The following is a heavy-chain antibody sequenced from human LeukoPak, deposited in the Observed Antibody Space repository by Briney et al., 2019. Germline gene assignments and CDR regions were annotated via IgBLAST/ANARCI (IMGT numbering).Heavy chain of an antibody. CDR2: ISAYNGST. V-gene: IGHV1-18*01. D-gene: IGHD6-19*01. CDR3: ARGIAVAGGYYYYYMDV. CDR1: GYTFTSYG. J-gene: IGHJ6*03. Sequence: GASVKVSCKASGYTFTSYGISWVRQAPGQGLEWMGWISAYNGSTNYAQKLQGRVTMTTDTSTSTAYMELRSLRSDDTAVYYCARGIAVAGGYYYYYMDVWGKGTTVTVSS.